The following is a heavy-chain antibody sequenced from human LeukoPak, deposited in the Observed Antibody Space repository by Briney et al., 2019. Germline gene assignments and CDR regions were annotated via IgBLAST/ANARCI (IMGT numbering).Heavy chain of an antibody. D-gene: IGHD2-15*01. V-gene: IGHV3-23*01. Sequence: GGSLRLSCAASGFTFREYSMSWVRQAPGKGLEWVSNIRSNGGDTYYTDSVKGWFTISRDNSKNTLYLEMNSLRAEDTAVYYCAKGGYTTWFDPWGQGTLVTVSS. CDR3: AKGGYTTWFDP. J-gene: IGHJ5*02. CDR1: GFTFREYS. CDR2: IRSNGGDT.